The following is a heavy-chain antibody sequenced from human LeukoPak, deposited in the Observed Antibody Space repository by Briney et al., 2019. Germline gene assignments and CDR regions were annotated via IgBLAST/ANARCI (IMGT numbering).Heavy chain of an antibody. D-gene: IGHD3-3*01. CDR1: GGSISSYY. CDR2: IYTSGST. CDR3: ASSITIFGVITHFDC. Sequence: PSETLSLTCTVSGGSISSYYWSWVRQPAGKGLEWIGRIYTSGSTNYNPSLTSRVTISVDTSKNQFSLKLSSVTAADTAVYYCASSITIFGVITHFDCWGQGTLVTVSA. J-gene: IGHJ4*02. V-gene: IGHV4-4*07.